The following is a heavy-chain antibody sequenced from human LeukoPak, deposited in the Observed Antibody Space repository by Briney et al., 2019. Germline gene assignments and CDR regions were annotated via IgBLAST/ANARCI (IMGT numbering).Heavy chain of an antibody. CDR1: GFTVSSTY. V-gene: IGHV3-66*02. Sequence: PGGSLRLSCSASGFTVSSTYMSWVRQAPGKGLEWGSVLYSGGTTYYADSVKGRFTISRDNSKNTLYLQMNSLRAEDTAVYYCARDSNYDYWGQGTLVTVSS. J-gene: IGHJ4*02. CDR3: ARDSNYDY. D-gene: IGHD6-13*01. CDR2: LYSGGTT.